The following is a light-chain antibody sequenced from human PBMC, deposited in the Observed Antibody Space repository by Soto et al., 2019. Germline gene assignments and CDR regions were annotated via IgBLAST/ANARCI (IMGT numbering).Light chain of an antibody. CDR2: DAS. CDR1: QSISNW. Sequence: DIQLTQSPSTLSASVGDRVTVTCRASQSISNWLAWYQQKPGKAPKLLIYDASSLESGVPSRFSGSGSGTEFTLTISSLQPDDFATYYCQQYKSDSATFGQGTKVEVK. J-gene: IGKJ1*01. CDR3: QQYKSDSAT. V-gene: IGKV1-5*01.